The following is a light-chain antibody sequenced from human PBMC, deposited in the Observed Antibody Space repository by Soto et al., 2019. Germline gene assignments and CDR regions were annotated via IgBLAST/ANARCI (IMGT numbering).Light chain of an antibody. CDR1: NSDIGGYNY. CDR2: DVS. J-gene: IGLJ1*01. V-gene: IGLV2-14*01. Sequence: SALTQPASVSGSPGQSITISCTGTNSDIGGYNYVSWYQQHPGKAPKLMIYDVSNRPSGVSNRFSGSKSGNTASLTISGLQAEDEADYYCNSYTSSSTFVFGTGTKVTVL. CDR3: NSYTSSSTFV.